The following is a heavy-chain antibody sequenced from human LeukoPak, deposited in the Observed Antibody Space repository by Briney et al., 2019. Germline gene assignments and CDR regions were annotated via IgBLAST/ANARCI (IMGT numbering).Heavy chain of an antibody. D-gene: IGHD6-13*01. CDR2: INHSGST. J-gene: IGHJ4*02. V-gene: IGHV4-34*01. CDR3: ARSEGIAAAYYFDY. Sequence: TSETLSLTCAVYGGSFTSYYWSWIRQPPGKGLEWIGEINHSGSTNYNPSLKSRVTMSVDTSKNQFSLKLSSVTAADTAVYYCARSEGIAAAYYFDYWGQGTLVTVSS. CDR1: GGSFTSYY.